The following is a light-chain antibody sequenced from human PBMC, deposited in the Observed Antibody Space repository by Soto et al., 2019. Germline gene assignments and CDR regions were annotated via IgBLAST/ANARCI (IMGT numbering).Light chain of an antibody. J-gene: IGKJ1*01. CDR1: QSVSSNY. CDR3: QQYRDLPQT. CDR2: NSS. Sequence: ETVLTQSPGTLSLSPGERATLSCRASQSVSSNYLAWYQQKPGQAPRLLIYNSSTRATGIPDRFSGSGSGTDFTLTISRLEPEDFALYYCQQYRDLPQTFGQGTKVEMK. V-gene: IGKV3-20*01.